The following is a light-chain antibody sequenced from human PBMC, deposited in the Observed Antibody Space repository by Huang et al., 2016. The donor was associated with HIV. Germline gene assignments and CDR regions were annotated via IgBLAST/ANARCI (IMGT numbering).Light chain of an antibody. CDR1: QSIGTY. J-gene: IGKJ4*01. CDR2: DVS. CDR3: QQRSKWPLT. Sequence: EIVLTQSPVTLSVSPGDSTTLSCRASQSIGTYLAWYQQKSGQAPRLLIYDVSNRAACVPARFSASGSETDFTLTIASLDPDDFAIYHCQQRSKWPLTFGGGTKVEMK. V-gene: IGKV3-11*01.